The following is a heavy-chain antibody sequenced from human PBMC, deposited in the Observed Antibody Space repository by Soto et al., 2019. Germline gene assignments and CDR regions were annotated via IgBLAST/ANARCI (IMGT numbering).Heavy chain of an antibody. CDR3: SRRQAVSTVAYFCYIFRGF. D-gene: IGHD2-15*01. CDR2: IKQDGSEK. V-gene: IGHV3-7*01. Sequence: GGSLRLSCAASGFTFSSYWMSWVRQAPGKGLKWVANIKQDGSEKYYVDSVKGRFTISRDNAKNSLYLQMNSLRAEDTAGYYWSRRQAVSTVAYFCYIFRGFWGKGTTVTGS. CDR1: GFTFSSYW. J-gene: IGHJ6*03.